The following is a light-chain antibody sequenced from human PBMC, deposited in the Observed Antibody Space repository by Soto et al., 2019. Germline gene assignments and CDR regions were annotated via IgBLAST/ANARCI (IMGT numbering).Light chain of an antibody. J-gene: IGLJ2*01. V-gene: IGLV1-40*01. CDR3: CSYAGTYTVF. CDR1: SSNIGAGYG. Sequence: QSVLTQPPSVSGAPGQRVTISCAGSSSNIGAGYGVHWYQQLPGRAPKLLIHNYVNRPSGVPDRFSGSKSGNTASLTISGLQAEDEADYFCCSYAGTYTVFFGGGTKLTVL. CDR2: NYV.